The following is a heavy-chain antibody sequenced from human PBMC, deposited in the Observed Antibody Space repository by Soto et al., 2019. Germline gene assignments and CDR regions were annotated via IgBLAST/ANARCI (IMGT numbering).Heavy chain of an antibody. CDR3: ATLLRLEPPYGMDV. Sequence: SETLSLTCAVYGGSFSGYYWSWIRQPPGKGLEWIGEINHSGSTNYNPSLKSRVTISVDTSKNQFSLKLSSVTAADTAVYYCATLLRLEPPYGMDVWGQGTTVTVSS. CDR1: GGSFSGYY. J-gene: IGHJ6*02. V-gene: IGHV4-34*01. D-gene: IGHD1-1*01. CDR2: INHSGST.